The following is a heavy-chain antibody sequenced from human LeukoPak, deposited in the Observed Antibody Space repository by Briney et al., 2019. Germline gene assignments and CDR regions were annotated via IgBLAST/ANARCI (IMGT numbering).Heavy chain of an antibody. Sequence: SETLSLTCTVSGGSVSSGSYYWSWIRQPPGKGLEWIGYIYYSGSTNYNPSLKSRVTISVDTSKNQFSLKLSSVTAADTAVYYCARVVREALDFDYWGQGTLVTVSS. J-gene: IGHJ4*02. CDR1: GGSVSSGSYY. CDR3: ARVVREALDFDY. D-gene: IGHD3-10*01. V-gene: IGHV4-61*01. CDR2: IYYSGST.